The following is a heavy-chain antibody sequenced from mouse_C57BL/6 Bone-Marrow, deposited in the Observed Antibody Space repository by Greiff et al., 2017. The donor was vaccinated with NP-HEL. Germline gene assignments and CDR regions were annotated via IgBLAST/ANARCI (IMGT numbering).Heavy chain of an antibody. V-gene: IGHV1-55*01. Sequence: QVHVKQPGAELVKPGASVKMSCKASGYTFTSYWITWVKQRPGQGLEWIGDIYPGSGSTNYNEKFKSKATLTVDTSSSTAYMQLSSLTSEDSAVYYCARRTGSSYDYFDYWGQGTTLTVSS. CDR3: ARRTGSSYDYFDY. CDR1: GYTFTSYW. J-gene: IGHJ2*01. D-gene: IGHD1-1*01. CDR2: IYPGSGST.